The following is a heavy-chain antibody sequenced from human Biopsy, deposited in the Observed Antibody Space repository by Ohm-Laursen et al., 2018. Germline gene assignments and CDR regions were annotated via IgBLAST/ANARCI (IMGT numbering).Heavy chain of an antibody. Sequence: ASVKVSCKASGSTFNDYFIHWVRQSPGQGLEWMGWVNPNSGATNSAENFRDRVTLTRDTSISAVYIELRRLKSDDAAVYYCARATNSTGWPYYYFYGMDVWGQGTTVTVSS. V-gene: IGHV1-2*02. CDR3: ARATNSTGWPYYYFYGMDV. J-gene: IGHJ6*02. CDR2: VNPNSGAT. CDR1: GSTFNDYF. D-gene: IGHD2/OR15-2a*01.